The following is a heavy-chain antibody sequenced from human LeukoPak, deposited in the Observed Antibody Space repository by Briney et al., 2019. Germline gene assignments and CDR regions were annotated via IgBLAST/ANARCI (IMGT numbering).Heavy chain of an antibody. CDR3: AKGSSGWDFDY. CDR1: GFTFSSDV. CDR2: ISDTGGST. J-gene: IGHJ4*02. Sequence: PGGSPRLSCAASGFTFSSDVMNWVGQAPGKGLEWVSAISDTGGSTYYADSVRGRFTISRDNSKNTLYLQMNSLRAEDTAVYYCAKGSSGWDFDYWGQGTLVTVSS. V-gene: IGHV3-23*01. D-gene: IGHD6-19*01.